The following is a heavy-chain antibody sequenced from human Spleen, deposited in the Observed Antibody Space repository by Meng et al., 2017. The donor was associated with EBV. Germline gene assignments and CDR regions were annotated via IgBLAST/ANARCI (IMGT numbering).Heavy chain of an antibody. J-gene: IGHJ4*02. Sequence: GQLVVFGGGLVLAAGSLRLSCAASGFTFSNYAMSWVRQAPGKGLEWVSVISGSGGSTYYADSVKGRFTISRDNSKNTLYVQMNSLRAEDTAIYYCARLRSTSAFEYWGQGALVTVSS. CDR3: ARLRSTSAFEY. CDR1: GFTFSNYA. V-gene: IGHV3-23*04. D-gene: IGHD2-2*01. CDR2: ISGSGGST.